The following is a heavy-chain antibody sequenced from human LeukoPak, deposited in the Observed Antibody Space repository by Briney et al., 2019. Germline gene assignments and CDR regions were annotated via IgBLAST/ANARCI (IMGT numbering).Heavy chain of an antibody. Sequence: ASVKVSCKASGYTFTSYDINWVRQATGQGLEWMGWMNPNSGNTGYAQKFQGRVTMTRNTSISTAYMELSSLRSEDTAVYYCARDNRGYSYGYSCYYGMDVWGQGTTVTVSS. D-gene: IGHD5-18*01. V-gene: IGHV1-8*01. CDR3: ARDNRGYSYGYSCYYGMDV. J-gene: IGHJ6*02. CDR2: MNPNSGNT. CDR1: GYTFTSYD.